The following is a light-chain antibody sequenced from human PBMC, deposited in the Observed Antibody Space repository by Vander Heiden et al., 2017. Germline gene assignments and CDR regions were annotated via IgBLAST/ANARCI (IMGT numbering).Light chain of an antibody. J-gene: IGLJ2*01. CDR1: SYTIVAGYD. V-gene: IGLV1-40*01. CDR2: VNS. Sequence: QSVLTHPPSVSGSPVQRVPISCAGSSYTIVAGYDVHWDQQLPRTAPKPLIYVNSNRTSGVPDRFSGSKSGTSAYLAIPGLQAEDEDDYYCQSYDSSLSGPVVFGGGTKLTVL. CDR3: QSYDSSLSGPVV.